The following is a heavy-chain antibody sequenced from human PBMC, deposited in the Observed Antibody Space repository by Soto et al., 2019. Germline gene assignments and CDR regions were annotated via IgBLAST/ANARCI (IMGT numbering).Heavy chain of an antibody. V-gene: IGHV1-69*13. CDR1: GGTFSSYA. CDR3: ASLFGIIRLRPPHMDV. D-gene: IGHD3-16*01. J-gene: IGHJ6*02. CDR2: IIPIFGTA. Sequence: GASVKVSCKASGGTFSSYATSWVRKAPGQGLEWMGGIIPIFGTANYAQKFQGRVTITADESTSTAYMELSSLRSEDTAVYYCASLFGIIRLRPPHMDVWGQGITVTVFS.